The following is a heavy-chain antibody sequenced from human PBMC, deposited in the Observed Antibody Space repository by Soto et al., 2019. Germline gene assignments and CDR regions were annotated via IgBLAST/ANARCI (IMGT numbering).Heavy chain of an antibody. Sequence: QVQLVQSGAEVKMPGSSVKVSCTASGDTFDRYGFSWVRQAPGQGLEWMGGIIPLFGTPDYAQRFQGRVTITADESTTTVYMELSSLRSEDTAMYYCARAWPRGTMIAVDSENYGMDVWGQGTTVTVSS. CDR2: IIPLFGTP. CDR1: GDTFDRYG. CDR3: ARAWPRGTMIAVDSENYGMDV. V-gene: IGHV1-69*01. D-gene: IGHD3-22*01. J-gene: IGHJ6*02.